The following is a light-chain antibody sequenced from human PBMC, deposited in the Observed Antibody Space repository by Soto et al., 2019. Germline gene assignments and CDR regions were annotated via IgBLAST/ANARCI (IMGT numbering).Light chain of an antibody. CDR1: ESVNDY. CDR3: QHRGRWPRT. Sequence: EMVLTQSPATLSLSPGERATLSCRASESVNDYLAWYQQKPGQAPRLLIYGASNRATGIPVRFSGSGSGTDFTLTISSLEPEDFAVYYCQHRGRWPRTFGQGTKLEI. J-gene: IGKJ2*01. V-gene: IGKV3-11*01. CDR2: GAS.